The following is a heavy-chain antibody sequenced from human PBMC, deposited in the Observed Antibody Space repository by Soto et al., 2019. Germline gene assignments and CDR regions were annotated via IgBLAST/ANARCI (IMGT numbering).Heavy chain of an antibody. CDR2: INHSGST. V-gene: IGHV4-34*01. D-gene: IGHD6-19*01. Sequence: PSETLSLTCAVYGGSFSGYYWSWIRQAPGKGLEWIGEINHSGSTNYNPSLKSRLTISVDTSKNQFSLKLRSLTAADTAVYYCARRYKDLAVSGTLVYWGQGTQVTVSS. CDR1: GGSFSGYY. J-gene: IGHJ4*02. CDR3: ARRYKDLAVSGTLVY.